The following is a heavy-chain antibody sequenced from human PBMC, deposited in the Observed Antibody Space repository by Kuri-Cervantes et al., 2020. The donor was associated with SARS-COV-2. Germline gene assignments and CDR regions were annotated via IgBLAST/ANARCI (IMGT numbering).Heavy chain of an antibody. V-gene: IGHV3-48*02. Sequence: GESLKISCEASGFTFSSYSMNWVRQAPGKGLEWVSYISSSSSTIYYADSVKGRFTISRDNAKNSLYLQMNSLRDEDTAVYYCAREAPCRIVGAICYGMDVWGQGTTVTVSS. CDR2: ISSSSSTI. CDR3: AREAPCRIVGAICYGMDV. D-gene: IGHD1-26*01. CDR1: GFTFSSYS. J-gene: IGHJ6*02.